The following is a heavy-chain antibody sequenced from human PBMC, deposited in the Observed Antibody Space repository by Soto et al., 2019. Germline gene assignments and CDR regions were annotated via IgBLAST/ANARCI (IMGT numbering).Heavy chain of an antibody. V-gene: IGHV1-2*04. J-gene: IGHJ6*02. CDR3: ARAGDMVRGGGMDV. D-gene: IGHD3-10*01. Sequence: QVQLVQSGAEVKKPGASVKVSCKASGYTFTGYYMHWVRQAPGQGLEWMGWINPNSGGTNYAQKFQRWVTMTRDTSISTAYMELSRLISDDTAVYYCARAGDMVRGGGMDVWGQGTTVTVSS. CDR2: INPNSGGT. CDR1: GYTFTGYY.